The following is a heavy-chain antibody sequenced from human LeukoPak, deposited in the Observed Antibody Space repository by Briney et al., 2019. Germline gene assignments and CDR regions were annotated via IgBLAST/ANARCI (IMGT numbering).Heavy chain of an antibody. CDR3: AKDRSCTNDICHGDFDY. V-gene: IGHV3-23*01. J-gene: IGHJ4*02. CDR2: ISGSGGST. CDR1: GFTFSTYA. D-gene: IGHD2-8*01. Sequence: GGSLRLSCAASGFTFSTYAMSWVRQAPGKGLEWVSSISGSGGSTYSADSVKGRFTISRDNSKNTLYLQMNSLRAEDTALYYCAKDRSCTNDICHGDFDYWGQGTLVTVSS.